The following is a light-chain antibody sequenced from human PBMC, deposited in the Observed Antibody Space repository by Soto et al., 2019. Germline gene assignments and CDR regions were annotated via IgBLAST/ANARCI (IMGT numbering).Light chain of an antibody. CDR3: SSYTSSSTYV. V-gene: IGLV2-14*01. Sequence: QSVLPQPASVSGSPGQSITISCTGTSSDVGGYNYVSWYQQHPGKAPKLMIYDVSNRPSGVSNRFFGSKSGNTASLTISGLQAEDEADYYCSSYTSSSTYVFGTGTKVTVL. J-gene: IGLJ1*01. CDR1: SSDVGGYNY. CDR2: DVS.